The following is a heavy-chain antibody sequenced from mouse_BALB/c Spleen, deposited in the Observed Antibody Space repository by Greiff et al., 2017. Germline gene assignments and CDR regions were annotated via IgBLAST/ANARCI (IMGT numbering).Heavy chain of an antibody. V-gene: IGHV5-6*01. CDR3: AREGNYYGSEDYFDY. Sequence: VQLKESGGDLVKPGGSLKLSCAASGFTFSSYGMSWVRQTPDKRLEWVATISSGGSYTYYPDSVKGRFTISRDNAKNTLYLQMSSLKSEDTAMYYCAREGNYYGSEDYFDYWGQGTTLTVSS. D-gene: IGHD1-1*01. CDR1: GFTFSSYG. CDR2: ISSGGSYT. J-gene: IGHJ2*01.